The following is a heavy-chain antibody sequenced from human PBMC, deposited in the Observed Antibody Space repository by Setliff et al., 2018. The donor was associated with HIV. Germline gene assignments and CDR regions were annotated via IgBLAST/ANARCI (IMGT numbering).Heavy chain of an antibody. CDR3: ARDEDGYNHFDF. V-gene: IGHV3-13*01. CDR2: IGTGGDT. CDR1: GFTFSDYD. D-gene: IGHD5-12*01. Sequence: GGSLRLSCEASGFTFSDYDFHWVRQAAGKGLEWVSAIGTGGDTYYVGSVKGRFTISRENARNSLYLQMNSLRVEDTAVYYCARDEDGYNHFDFWGQGTLVTVSS. J-gene: IGHJ4*02.